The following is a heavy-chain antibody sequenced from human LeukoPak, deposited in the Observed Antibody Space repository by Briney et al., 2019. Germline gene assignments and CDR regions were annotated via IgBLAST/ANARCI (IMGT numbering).Heavy chain of an antibody. Sequence: GGSLRLSCAASGFTFSSYAMHWVRQAPGKGLEWVAVISYDGSNKYYADSVKGRFTISRDNSKNTLYLQMNSLRAEDTAVYYCASGLELDYWGQGTLVTVSP. J-gene: IGHJ4*02. CDR3: ASGLELDY. CDR1: GFTFSSYA. V-gene: IGHV3-30-3*01. CDR2: ISYDGSNK.